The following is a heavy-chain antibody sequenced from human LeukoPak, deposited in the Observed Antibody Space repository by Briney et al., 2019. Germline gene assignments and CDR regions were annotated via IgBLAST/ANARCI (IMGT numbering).Heavy chain of an antibody. J-gene: IGHJ4*02. V-gene: IGHV3-23*01. Sequence: GGSLSLSCAASGFTFSSYAMSWVRQAPGKGLEWVSGISGSDGSTNYADSVRGRFTISRDNSKSTLSLQMNSLRAEDTAVYYCAFRLNWGSFDYWGQGTLVTVSS. CDR3: AFRLNWGSFDY. CDR1: GFTFSSYA. CDR2: ISGSDGST. D-gene: IGHD7-27*01.